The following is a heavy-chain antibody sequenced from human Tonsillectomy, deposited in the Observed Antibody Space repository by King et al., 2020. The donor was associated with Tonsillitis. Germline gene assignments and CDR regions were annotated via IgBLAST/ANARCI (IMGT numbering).Heavy chain of an antibody. Sequence: VQLVQSGAEVKKPVSSLKVSCKASGGTFNNYGISWVRQAPGQGLEWMGVIIPIFVATHYAQKFQGRVTITADESTRTAYMELSSLRSDYTAVYYCARRGIINYGMDVWGQGTTVIVSS. CDR1: GGTFNNYG. D-gene: IGHD2-15*01. J-gene: IGHJ6*02. CDR2: IIPIFVAT. V-gene: IGHV1-69*01. CDR3: ARRGIINYGMDV.